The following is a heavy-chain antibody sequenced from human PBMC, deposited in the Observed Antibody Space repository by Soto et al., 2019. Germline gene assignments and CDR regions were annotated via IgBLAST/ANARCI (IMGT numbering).Heavy chain of an antibody. CDR3: AKGDYGDSNYYYYHMDV. CDR1: GFTFSSYA. V-gene: IGHV3-23*01. J-gene: IGHJ6*03. CDR2: ISGSGCST. D-gene: IGHD4-17*01. Sequence: EVQLLESGGGLVQPGGSLRLSCADSGFTFSSYAMSWVRKAPGKGLEWVSAISGSGCSTYYADSVKGRFTISRDNSKNTLYLQMNSLRAEDTAVYYCAKGDYGDSNYYYYHMDVWGKGTTVTVSS.